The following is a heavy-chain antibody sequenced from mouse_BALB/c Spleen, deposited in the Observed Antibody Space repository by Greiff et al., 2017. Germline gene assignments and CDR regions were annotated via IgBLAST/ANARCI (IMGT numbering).Heavy chain of an antibody. J-gene: IGHJ1*01. D-gene: IGHD1-1*01. Sequence: EVKLVESGGGLVKPGGSLKLSCAASGFTFSSYTMSWVRQTPEKRLEWVATISSGGSYTYYPDSVKGRFTISRDNAKNTLYLQMSSLKSEDTAMYYCTREGTTVVAWYFDVWGAGTTVTVSS. CDR3: TREGTTVVAWYFDV. CDR1: GFTFSSYT. CDR2: ISSGGSYT. V-gene: IGHV5-6-4*01.